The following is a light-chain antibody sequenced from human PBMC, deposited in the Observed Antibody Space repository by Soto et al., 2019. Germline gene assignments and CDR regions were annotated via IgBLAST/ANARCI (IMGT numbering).Light chain of an antibody. V-gene: IGKV1-5*03. CDR3: QHYNSYSEA. J-gene: IGKJ1*01. CDR1: QTISSW. CDR2: KAS. Sequence: IKMNQAPSTLSGSIRERVTITCGASQTISSWLAWYQQKPGKAPKLLIYKASTLKSGVPSRFSGSGSGTEFTLTISSLQPDDFATYYCQHYNSYSEAFGQGSDVDI.